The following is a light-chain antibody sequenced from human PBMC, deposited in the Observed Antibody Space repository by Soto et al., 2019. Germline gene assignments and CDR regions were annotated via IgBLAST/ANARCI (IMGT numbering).Light chain of an antibody. V-gene: IGKV3-15*01. CDR1: HSVANN. Sequence: EIVLTQSPATLSVSPGERATLSCRASHSVANNLVWYQQRPGQAPRLLIYGASTRATGIPARFSGSGSGTDFTLTISCLQSEDFATYYCQQYYSYPVAFGQGTKVDIK. CDR3: QQYYSYPVA. CDR2: GAS. J-gene: IGKJ1*01.